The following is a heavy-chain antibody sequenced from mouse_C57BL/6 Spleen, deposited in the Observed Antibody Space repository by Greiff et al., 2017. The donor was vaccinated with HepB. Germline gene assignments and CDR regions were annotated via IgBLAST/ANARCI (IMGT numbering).Heavy chain of an antibody. CDR1: GYSFTDYN. CDR2: INPNYGTT. D-gene: IGHD1-1*01. Sequence: EVQLQHSGPELVKPGASVKISCKASGYSFTDYNMNWVKQSNGKSLEWIGVINPNYGTTSYNQKFKGKATLTVDQSSSTAYMQLNSLTSEDSAVYYCAPIYYYGSSYGAMDYWGQGTSVTVSS. J-gene: IGHJ4*01. V-gene: IGHV1-39*01. CDR3: APIYYYGSSYGAMDY.